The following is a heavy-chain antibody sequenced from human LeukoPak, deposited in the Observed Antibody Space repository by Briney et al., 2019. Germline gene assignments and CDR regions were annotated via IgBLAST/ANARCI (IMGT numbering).Heavy chain of an antibody. V-gene: IGHV3-23*01. D-gene: IGHD4-17*01. J-gene: IGHJ3*02. CDR3: AKDPNGDYVGAFDT. CDR2: MGVSGDNV. Sequence: GGSLRPSCAASGFTFSAYGVTWVRQAPGKGLEWVSSMGVSGDNVHYADSIKGRFAISRDNSKNTLYLQMNSLRAEDAAVYYCAKDPNGDYVGAFDTWGQGTMVIVSS. CDR1: GFTFSAYG.